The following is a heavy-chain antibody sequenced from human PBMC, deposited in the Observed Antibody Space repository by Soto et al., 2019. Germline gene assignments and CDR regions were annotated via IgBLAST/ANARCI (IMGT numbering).Heavy chain of an antibody. CDR2: ISGSGGNT. CDR1: GFTFNNYA. D-gene: IGHD2-15*01. CDR3: AKDGGINWFDP. V-gene: IGHV3-23*01. Sequence: EVQLLESGGGLVQPGGSLRLSCAASGFTFNNYAMNWVRQAPGKGLEWVSSISGSGGNTCYADSVKGRFTISRDNSKNTLYLQMNSLRAEDTAVYYCAKDGGINWFDPWGQGTLVTVSS. J-gene: IGHJ5*02.